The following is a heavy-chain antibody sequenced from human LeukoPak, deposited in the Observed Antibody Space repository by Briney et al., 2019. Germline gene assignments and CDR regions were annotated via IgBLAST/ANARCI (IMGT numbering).Heavy chain of an antibody. CDR2: IYYSGST. CDR3: ARDPVEHYYGSGSYGFDY. CDR1: GGSISSYY. J-gene: IGHJ4*02. Sequence: SETLSLTCTVSGGSISSYYWSWIRQPPGKGLEWIGYIYYSGSTNYNPSLKSRVTISVDTSKNQFSLKLSSVTAADTAVYYCARDPVEHYYGSGSYGFDYWGQGTLVTVSS. D-gene: IGHD3-10*01. V-gene: IGHV4-59*01.